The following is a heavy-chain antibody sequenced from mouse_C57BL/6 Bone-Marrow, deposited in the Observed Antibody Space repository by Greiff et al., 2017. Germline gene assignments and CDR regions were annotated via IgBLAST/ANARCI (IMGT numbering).Heavy chain of an antibody. CDR1: GFTFGSYG. V-gene: IGHV5-6*01. Sequence: EVKLVESGGDLVKPGGSLKLSCAASGFTFGSYGMSWVRQTPDKRLEWVATISSGGSYTYYPDSVKGRFTISRDNAKNTLYLQMSSLKSEDTAMYYCARLAGTYFDYWGQGTTLTVSS. CDR2: ISSGGSYT. D-gene: IGHD4-1*01. CDR3: ARLAGTYFDY. J-gene: IGHJ2*01.